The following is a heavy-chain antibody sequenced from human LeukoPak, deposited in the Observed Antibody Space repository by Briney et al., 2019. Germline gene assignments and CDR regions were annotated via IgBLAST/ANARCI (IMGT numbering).Heavy chain of an antibody. J-gene: IGHJ4*02. D-gene: IGHD3-10*01. CDR3: ARDLVSFGTDFDY. CDR1: GFTFSSYA. Sequence: GGSLRLSCAASGFTFSSYAMHWVRQAPGKGLEWVAVISYDGSNKYYADSVKGRFTTSRDNSKNTLYLQMNSLRAEDTAVYYCARDLVSFGTDFDYWGQGTLVTVSS. CDR2: ISYDGSNK. V-gene: IGHV3-30*04.